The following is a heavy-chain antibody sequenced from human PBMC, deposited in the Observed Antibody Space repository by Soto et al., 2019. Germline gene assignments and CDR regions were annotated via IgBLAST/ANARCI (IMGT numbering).Heavy chain of an antibody. CDR2: IRSKAYGETT. Sequence: GGSLRLSCTASGFTFGDYAMSWFRQAPGKGLEWVGFIRSKAYGETTEYAASVKGRFTISRVDSKSIAILQMNSLKTEDTAVYYCTRDHPDYDFWSGYYWAWFDPWGQGTLVTVSS. CDR1: GFTFGDYA. J-gene: IGHJ5*02. V-gene: IGHV3-49*03. D-gene: IGHD3-3*01. CDR3: TRDHPDYDFWSGYYWAWFDP.